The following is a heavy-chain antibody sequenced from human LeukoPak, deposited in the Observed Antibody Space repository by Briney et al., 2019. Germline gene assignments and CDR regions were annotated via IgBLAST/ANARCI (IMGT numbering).Heavy chain of an antibody. J-gene: IGHJ4*02. CDR1: GYTFGNYW. Sequence: GESLKISCKASGYTFGNYWIGWVRQVPGKGLEWMGIIYAGDSETRYRPSFQGQVTISADKSISTAYLQWSSLKAADTAMYYCAIQRGYSYGVDYWGQGTLVTVPS. D-gene: IGHD5-18*01. CDR3: AIQRGYSYGVDY. V-gene: IGHV5-51*01. CDR2: IYAGDSET.